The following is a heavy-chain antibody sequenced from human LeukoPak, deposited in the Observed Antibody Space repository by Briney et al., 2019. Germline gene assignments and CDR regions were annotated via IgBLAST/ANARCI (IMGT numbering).Heavy chain of an antibody. V-gene: IGHV4-34*01. D-gene: IGHD6-6*01. Sequence: PSETLSLTCAVYGGSFSGYYWSWIRQPPGKGLEWIGEINHSGSTNCNPSLKSRVTISVDTSKNQFSLKLSSVTAADTAVYYCAREKFSNYYYYYMDVWGKGTTVTVSS. CDR3: AREKFSNYYYYYMDV. CDR1: GGSFSGYY. J-gene: IGHJ6*03. CDR2: INHSGST.